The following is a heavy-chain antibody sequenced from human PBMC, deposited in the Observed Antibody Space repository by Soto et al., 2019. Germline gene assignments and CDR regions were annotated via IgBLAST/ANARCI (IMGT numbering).Heavy chain of an antibody. CDR2: ISFEGSSK. D-gene: IGHD3-22*01. V-gene: IGHV3-30-3*01. CDR3: ARARDSSGYAAFDI. Sequence: PGGSLRLSCAASGFTFNNYAMHWVRQAPGKGLEWVAVISFEGSSKYYANSVKGRFTISRDNSNNTLYLQMNSLRADHTAVYYCARARDSSGYAAFDIWGQGTMVTVSS. CDR1: GFTFNNYA. J-gene: IGHJ3*02.